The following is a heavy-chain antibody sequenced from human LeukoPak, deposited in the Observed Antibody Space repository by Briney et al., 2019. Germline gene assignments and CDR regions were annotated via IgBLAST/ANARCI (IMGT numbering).Heavy chain of an antibody. V-gene: IGHV3-21*01. CDR1: GFTFSSYS. J-gene: IGHJ4*02. CDR3: ASPDGHGWGFDY. D-gene: IGHD3-10*01. Sequence: PGGSLRLSCAASGFTFSSYSMNWVRQAPGKGLEWVSSISSSSSYIYYADSVKGRFTISRDNAKNSLYLQMNSLRAEDTAVYYCASPDGHGWGFDYWGQGTLVTVSS. CDR2: ISSSSSYI.